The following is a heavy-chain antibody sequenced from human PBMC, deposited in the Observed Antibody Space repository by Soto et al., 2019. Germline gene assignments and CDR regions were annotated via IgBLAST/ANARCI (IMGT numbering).Heavy chain of an antibody. CDR1: GFSLSPSGMR. Sequence: SGPTLVNPTQTLTLTCTFSGFSLSPSGMRVGWIRQPPGRALEWLAIIYWNDDKRYSPSLKSRLTITKDASKNQVVLTMTNMDPVDTATYFCAHREKYYFDSWGQGTLVTVSS. CDR2: IYWNDDK. CDR3: AHREKYYFDS. J-gene: IGHJ4*02. V-gene: IGHV2-5*01.